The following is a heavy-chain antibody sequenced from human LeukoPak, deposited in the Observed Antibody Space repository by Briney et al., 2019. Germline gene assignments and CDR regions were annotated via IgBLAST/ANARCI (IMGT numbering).Heavy chain of an antibody. CDR1: GFRFSNYT. CDR3: ARAQTTRYWYFDL. D-gene: IGHD2-15*01. V-gene: IGHV3-48*02. Sequence: GGSLRLSCAASGFRFSNYTMNWVRQAPGKGLEWLSYISGGSSTKYYADSVKGRFTISRDDAKDSLYLHMNSLRDEDTAVYYCARAQTTRYWYFDLWGRGTLVTVSS. CDR2: ISGGSSTK. J-gene: IGHJ2*01.